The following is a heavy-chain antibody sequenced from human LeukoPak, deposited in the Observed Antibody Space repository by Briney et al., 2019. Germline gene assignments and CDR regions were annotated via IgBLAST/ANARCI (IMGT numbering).Heavy chain of an antibody. D-gene: IGHD2-15*01. J-gene: IGHJ3*02. CDR2: IHASGSA. CDR3: ARKDGDI. Sequence: PSETLSLTCTVSGGSISNYYWSWIRQPAGKGLEWIGRIHASGSADYNPSLKSRVTISIDTSKNQLSLKLSSVMAADTAVYYCARKDGDIWGQGTMVTVAS. CDR1: GGSISNYY. V-gene: IGHV4-4*07.